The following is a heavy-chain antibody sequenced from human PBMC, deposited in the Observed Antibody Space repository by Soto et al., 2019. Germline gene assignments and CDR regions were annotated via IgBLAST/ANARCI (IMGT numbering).Heavy chain of an antibody. CDR1: GGSISSGDYY. Sequence: LSLTGTVSGGSISSGDYYWSWIRQPPGKGLEWIAYIHYSGSTYYNPSLKSRVTISVDTSKNHFSLKLSSVTAADTAVYHCARARYSGSYFFDYWRQGILVAVSS. CDR2: IHYSGST. D-gene: IGHD1-26*01. CDR3: ARARYSGSYFFDY. V-gene: IGHV4-30-4*01. J-gene: IGHJ4*02.